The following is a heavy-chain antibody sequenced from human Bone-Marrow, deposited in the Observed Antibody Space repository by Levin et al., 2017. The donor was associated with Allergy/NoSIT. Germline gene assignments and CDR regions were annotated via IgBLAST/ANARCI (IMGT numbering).Heavy chain of an antibody. J-gene: IGHJ2*01. D-gene: IGHD2-2*01. CDR1: GGSISSGGYY. Sequence: SETLSLTCAVSGGSISSGGYYWTWIRQHPGKGLEWIGYIYYTGSTYYNPSLKSRVTISVDMSKNQFSLGLSSVTAADTAVYYCARRGVHYCSSTSCNYWYFDLWGRGTLVTVSS. V-gene: IGHV4-31*11. CDR3: ARRGVHYCSSTSCNYWYFDL. CDR2: IYYTGST.